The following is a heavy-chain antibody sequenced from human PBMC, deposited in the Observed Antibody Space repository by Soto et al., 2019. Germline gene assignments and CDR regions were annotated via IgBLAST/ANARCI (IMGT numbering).Heavy chain of an antibody. Sequence: GGSLRLSCAASGFSFGSYALSWVRQAPGKGLEWVSTISGSDGKTFYADSVKGRFSISRDTSQSTLYLQMNSLRADDTGMYYCARWSYLDYWGQGTRVTVSS. J-gene: IGHJ4*02. D-gene: IGHD3-3*01. V-gene: IGHV3-23*01. CDR2: ISGSDGKT. CDR1: GFSFGSYA. CDR3: ARWSYLDY.